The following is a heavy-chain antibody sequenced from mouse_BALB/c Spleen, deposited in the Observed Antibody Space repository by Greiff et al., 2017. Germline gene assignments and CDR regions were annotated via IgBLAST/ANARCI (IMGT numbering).Heavy chain of an antibody. CDR2: ISSGGST. D-gene: IGHD1-2*01. J-gene: IGHJ3*01. V-gene: IGHV5-6-5*01. Sequence: EVKVVESGGGLVKPGGSLKLSCAASGFTFSSYAMSWVRQTPEKRLEWVASISSGGSTYYPDSVKGRFTISRDNARNILYLQMSSLRSEDTAMYYCARDYYGYRFAYWGQGTLVTVSA. CDR3: ARDYYGYRFAY. CDR1: GFTFSSYA.